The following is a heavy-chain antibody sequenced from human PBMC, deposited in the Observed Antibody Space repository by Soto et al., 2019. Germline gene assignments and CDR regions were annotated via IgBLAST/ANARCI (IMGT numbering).Heavy chain of an antibody. Sequence: SQTLSLTCAISGDSVSSNSAAWNWIRQSPSRGLEWLGRTYYRSKWYNDYAVSVKSRITINPDTSKNQFSLQLNSVTPEDTAVYYCALTTVTTFSYYYGMDVWGQGTTVT. CDR3: ALTTVTTFSYYYGMDV. CDR1: GDSVSSNSAA. J-gene: IGHJ6*02. V-gene: IGHV6-1*01. CDR2: TYYRSKWYN. D-gene: IGHD4-17*01.